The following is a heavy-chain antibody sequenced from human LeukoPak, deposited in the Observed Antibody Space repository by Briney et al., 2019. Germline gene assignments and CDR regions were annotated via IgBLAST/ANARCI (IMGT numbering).Heavy chain of an antibody. CDR1: GFTFSRSG. CDR3: AKDSKGSGTYYDRYFDY. J-gene: IGHJ4*02. V-gene: IGHV3-30*18. Sequence: HSGRSLRLSCAASGFTFSRSGIHWVRQAPGRGLEWVAVISYDERDEYYAASVKGRFTISRDNSKNTLYLQMNSLRAEDTAVYYCAKDSKGSGTYYDRYFDYWGQGTLVTVSS. D-gene: IGHD3-10*01. CDR2: ISYDERDE.